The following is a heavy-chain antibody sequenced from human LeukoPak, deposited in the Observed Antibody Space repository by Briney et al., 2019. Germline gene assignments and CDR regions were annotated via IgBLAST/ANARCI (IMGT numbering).Heavy chain of an antibody. J-gene: IGHJ4*02. CDR3: GRALGSPLDF. CDR1: GFTFSNYA. D-gene: IGHD1-26*01. V-gene: IGHV3-48*02. CDR2: IRRSSGNI. Sequence: GGSLRLSCAVSGFTFSNYAMNWFRQAPGKGLEWVSYIRRSSGNIYYADSVKGRFTISRDDARNSMYLQMNSLRDEDTAVYYCGRALGSPLDFWGQGTLVIVSS.